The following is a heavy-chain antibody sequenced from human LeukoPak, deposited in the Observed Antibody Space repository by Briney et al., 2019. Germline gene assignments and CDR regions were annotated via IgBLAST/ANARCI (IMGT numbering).Heavy chain of an antibody. J-gene: IGHJ5*02. Sequence: PGGSLRLSCAASGFTFSSYAMSWVRQAPGKGLEWVSAISGSGGSTYYADSVKGRFTISRDNSKNTLYLQMNSLRAEDTAVYYCATLGSYYYDSSGYYPWGQGTLVTVSS. CDR1: GFTFSSYA. D-gene: IGHD3-22*01. V-gene: IGHV3-23*01. CDR3: ATLGSYYYDSSGYYP. CDR2: ISGSGGST.